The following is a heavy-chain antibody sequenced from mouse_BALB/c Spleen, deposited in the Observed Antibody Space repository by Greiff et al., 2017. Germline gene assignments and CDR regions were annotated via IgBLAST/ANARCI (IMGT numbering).Heavy chain of an antibody. CDR2: INPSTGYT. J-gene: IGHJ2*01. V-gene: IGHV1-7*01. Sequence: VQLQESGAELAKPGASVKMSCKASGYTFTSYWMHWVKQRPGQGLEWIGYINPSTGYTEYNQKFKDKATLTADKSSSTAYMQLSSLTSEDSAVYYCARSAPPHFDYWGQGTTLTVSS. CDR1: GYTFTSYW. CDR3: ARSAPPHFDY.